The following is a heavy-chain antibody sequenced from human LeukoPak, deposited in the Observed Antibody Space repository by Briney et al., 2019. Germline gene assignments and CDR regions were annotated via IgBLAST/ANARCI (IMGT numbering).Heavy chain of an antibody. CDR2: ISYDGSNK. V-gene: IGHV3-30*04. CDR1: EFTFSSYA. Sequence: GGSLRLSCAASEFTFSSYAMHWVRQAPGKGLEWVAVISYDGSNKYYADSVKGRFTISRDNSKNTLYLQMNSLRAEDTAVYYCARDLSRSRPDCSGGSCYSVYWGQGTLVTVSS. J-gene: IGHJ4*02. D-gene: IGHD2-15*01. CDR3: ARDLSRSRPDCSGGSCYSVY.